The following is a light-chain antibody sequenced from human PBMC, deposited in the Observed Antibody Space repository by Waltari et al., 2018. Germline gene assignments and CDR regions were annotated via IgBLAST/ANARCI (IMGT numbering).Light chain of an antibody. CDR1: QSLLPSDGKTY. CDR3: MEGKHLPRA. Sequence: DPVMTQTPLSLSVTPGQPASISCKSSQSLLPSDGKTYLYWYVQKAGQSPRLLMYEVSTRFSGVPDRFSGSGSGTDFTLKISRVEAEDVGVYCCMEGKHLPRAFGQGTKLEIK. J-gene: IGKJ2*01. CDR2: EVS. V-gene: IGKV2-29*02.